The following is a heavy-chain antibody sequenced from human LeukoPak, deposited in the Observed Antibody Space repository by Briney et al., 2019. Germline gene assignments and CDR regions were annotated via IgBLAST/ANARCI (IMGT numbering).Heavy chain of an antibody. D-gene: IGHD2-21*01. CDR3: SKDSHD. J-gene: IGHJ4*02. CDR1: SGSINSGSSF. V-gene: IGHV4-30-4*08. Sequence: PSETLSLTCTVSSGSINSGSSFWSWVRQPPGTGLEWIGYIYPSGTTYYEPSLKSRVTISVDTSNTQFSLSLDSVTAADTAVYFCSKDSHDWGQGTLVIVSS. CDR2: IYPSGTT.